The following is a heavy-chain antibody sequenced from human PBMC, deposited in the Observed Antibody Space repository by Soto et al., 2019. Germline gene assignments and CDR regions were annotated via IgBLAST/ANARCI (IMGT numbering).Heavy chain of an antibody. CDR3: TTASPLYGLLLDY. CDR1: AFTFPNAR. V-gene: IGHV3-15*07. J-gene: IGHJ4*02. CDR2: IKSKADGGTT. Sequence: GGSVSLTFGASAFTFPNARRNWVRQAPGKGLEWVGRIKSKADGGTTDYAAPVNGRFTISRDDSKNTLHLQLSSLETEDTAVYYCTTASPLYGLLLDYWGRGTLVTVSS. D-gene: IGHD1-26*01.